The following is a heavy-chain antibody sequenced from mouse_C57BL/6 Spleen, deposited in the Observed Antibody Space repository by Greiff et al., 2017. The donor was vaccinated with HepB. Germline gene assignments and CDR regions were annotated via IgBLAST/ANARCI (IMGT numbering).Heavy chain of an antibody. CDR3: AREEDYYGSSHLAY. D-gene: IGHD1-1*01. J-gene: IGHJ3*01. Sequence: QVQLQQSGAELVRPGSSVKLSCKASGYTFTSYWMHWVKQRPIQGLEWIGNIDPSDSETHYNQKFKDKATLTVDKSSSTAYMQLSSLTSEDSAVYYCAREEDYYGSSHLAYWGQGTLVTVSA. V-gene: IGHV1-52*01. CDR2: IDPSDSET. CDR1: GYTFTSYW.